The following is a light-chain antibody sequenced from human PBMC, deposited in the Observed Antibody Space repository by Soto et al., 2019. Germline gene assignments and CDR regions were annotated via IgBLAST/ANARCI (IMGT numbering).Light chain of an antibody. J-gene: IGKJ4*01. CDR3: QQRYSTPPLT. CDR2: APS. V-gene: IGKV1-39*01. CDR1: QSISSY. Sequence: DIQMTQSPSSLSASVGDRVTITCRASQSISSYLNWYQQKPGKAPKLLVYAPSSLQSGVPSRFSGSGSGTNFTLTISSLQPEDFATYYCQQRYSTPPLTFGGGTKVEIK.